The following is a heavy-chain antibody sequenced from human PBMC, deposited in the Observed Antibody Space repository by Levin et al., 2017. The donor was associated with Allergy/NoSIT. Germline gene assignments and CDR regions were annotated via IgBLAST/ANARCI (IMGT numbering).Heavy chain of an antibody. CDR3: ARARSIVLMVYAIQEYFDY. D-gene: IGHD2-8*01. V-gene: IGHV3-11*01. CDR2: ISSSGSTI. J-gene: IGHJ4*02. Sequence: LKISCAASGFTFSDYYMSWIRQAPGKGLEWVSYISSSGSTIYYADSVKGRFTISRDNAKNSLYLQMNSLRAEDTAVYYCARARSIVLMVYAIQEYFDYWGQGTLVTVSS. CDR1: GFTFSDYY.